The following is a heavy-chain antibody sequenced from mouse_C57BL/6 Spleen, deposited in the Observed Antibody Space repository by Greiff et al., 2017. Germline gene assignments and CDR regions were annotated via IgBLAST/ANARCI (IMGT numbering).Heavy chain of an antibody. Sequence: VQLQQPGAELVRPGSSVKLSCKASGYTFTSYWMDWVKQRPGQGLEWIGNIYPSDSETHYNQKFKDKATLTVDKSSSTAYMQLSSLTSEDSAVYYCARTLYSTSYYYAMDYWGQGTSVTVSS. D-gene: IGHD2-5*01. J-gene: IGHJ4*01. V-gene: IGHV1-61*01. CDR1: GYTFTSYW. CDR3: ARTLYSTSYYYAMDY. CDR2: IYPSDSET.